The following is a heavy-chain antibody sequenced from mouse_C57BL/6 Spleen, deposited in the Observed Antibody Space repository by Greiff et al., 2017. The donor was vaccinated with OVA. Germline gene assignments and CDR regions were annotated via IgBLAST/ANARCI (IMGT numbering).Heavy chain of an antibody. Sequence: VQLQQPGAELVRPGSSVKLSCKASGYTFTSYWMHWVKQRPIQGLEWIGNIDPSDSETHYNQKFKDKATLTADKSSSTAYMQLSSLTSEDSAVYFCAREGYYGNYVGAMDYWGQGTSVTVSS. CDR3: AREGYYGNYVGAMDY. J-gene: IGHJ4*01. V-gene: IGHV1-52*01. D-gene: IGHD2-1*01. CDR1: GYTFTSYW. CDR2: IDPSDSET.